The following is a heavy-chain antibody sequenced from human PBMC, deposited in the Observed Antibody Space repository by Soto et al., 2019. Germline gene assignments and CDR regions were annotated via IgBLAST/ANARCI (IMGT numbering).Heavy chain of an antibody. Sequence: EVQVLESGGGLVQPGGSLRLSCTASGFSFSNYAMSWVRQAPGKGLEWVSSISTSGGTTFYADSVKGRFTISRDNSKNTLYLQMNSLRVEDTAVYYCARTGARSVGAAFDFWGQGTLVTVSS. J-gene: IGHJ4*02. CDR2: ISTSGGTT. CDR3: ARTGARSVGAAFDF. D-gene: IGHD1-26*01. V-gene: IGHV3-23*01. CDR1: GFSFSNYA.